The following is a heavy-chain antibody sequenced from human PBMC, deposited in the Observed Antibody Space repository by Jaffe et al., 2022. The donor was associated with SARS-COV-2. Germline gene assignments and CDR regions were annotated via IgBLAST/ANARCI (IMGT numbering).Heavy chain of an antibody. CDR1: GDAITGVY. J-gene: IGHJ4*02. CDR2: VYSGGT. CDR3: ARTNPNGHKDF. V-gene: IGHV4-59*03. Sequence: QVQLQESGPGLVKPSETLSLTCIVSGDAITGVYWSWIRQPPGKGLEWIGYVYSGGTKYNPSLKSRITISIDTSKKQFSLKLTSLTAADTAVYYCARTNPNGHKDFWGQGILVTVSS. D-gene: IGHD2-8*01.